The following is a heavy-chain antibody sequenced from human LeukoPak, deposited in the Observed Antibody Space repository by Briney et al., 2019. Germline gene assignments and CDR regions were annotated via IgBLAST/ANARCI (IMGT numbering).Heavy chain of an antibody. CDR1: GFTFSSYA. CDR2: ISSNGGST. V-gene: IGHV3-64*01. D-gene: IGHD3-22*01. CDR3: AREVAADYYDSLSAFDI. J-gene: IGHJ3*02. Sequence: GGSLRLSCAASGFTFSSYAMHWVRQAPGKGLEYVSAISSNGGSTYYANSVKGRFTISRDNSKNTLYLQMNSLRAEDTAVYYCAREVAADYYDSLSAFDIWGQGTMVTVSS.